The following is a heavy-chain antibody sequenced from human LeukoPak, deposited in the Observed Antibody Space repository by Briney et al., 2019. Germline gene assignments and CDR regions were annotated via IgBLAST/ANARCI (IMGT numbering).Heavy chain of an antibody. J-gene: IGHJ4*02. D-gene: IGHD6-6*01. CDR3: AKAFTTITARFDD. Sequence: GGSLRLSCAASGFTFSSYAMSWVRQAPGKGLEWVSLISGSGGTTYYADSVKGRFTISRDTSKNMLYLQMNSLRAEDTAVYYCAKAFTTITARFDDWGQGTPVTVSS. CDR2: ISGSGGTT. V-gene: IGHV3-23*01. CDR1: GFTFSSYA.